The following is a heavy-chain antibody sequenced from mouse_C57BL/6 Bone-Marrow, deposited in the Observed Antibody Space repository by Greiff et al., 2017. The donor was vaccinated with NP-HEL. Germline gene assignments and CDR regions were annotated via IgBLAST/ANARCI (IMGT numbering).Heavy chain of an antibody. CDR1: GYSITSGYY. CDR3: ARGGIYYDYDVV. D-gene: IGHD2-4*01. V-gene: IGHV3-6*01. J-gene: IGHJ1*03. CDR2: ISYDGSN. Sequence: DVKLQESGPGLVQPSQSLSLTCSVTGYSITSGYYWNWFRQFPGNKLVWLRYISYDGSNNYNPSLKNRISTTRDTSKNQFFLKLNSVTTEDTATYYCARGGIYYDYDVVWGTGTTVTVSS.